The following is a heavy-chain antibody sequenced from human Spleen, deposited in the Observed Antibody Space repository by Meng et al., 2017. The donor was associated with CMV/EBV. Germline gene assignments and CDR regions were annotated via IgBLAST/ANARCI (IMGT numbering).Heavy chain of an antibody. V-gene: IGHV3-48*03. J-gene: IGHJ6*02. CDR3: TRFAFGVTSSSTLKYYYGMDV. D-gene: IGHD6-6*01. Sequence: GESLKISCAASGFTFSSYEMNWVRQAPGKGLEWVSYIRSSGSTIYYADSVKGRFTISRDNSKNTLYLQMDSLRAEDTAVYYCTRFAFGVTSSSTLKYYYGMDVWGQGTTVTVSS. CDR2: IRSSGSTI. CDR1: GFTFSSYE.